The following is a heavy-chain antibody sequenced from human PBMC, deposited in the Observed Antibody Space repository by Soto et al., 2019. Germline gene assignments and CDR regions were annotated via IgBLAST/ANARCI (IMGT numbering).Heavy chain of an antibody. J-gene: IGHJ6*02. CDR3: AGEGVTTSMSLPWMGYHYYGLEV. CDR1: GGTFSSHT. V-gene: IGHV1-69*12. CDR2: IMPMFGVT. D-gene: IGHD1-26*01. Sequence: QVQLVQSGAEVKKPGSSVKVSCRASGGTFSSHTISWVRQAPGQGLEWMGGIMPMFGVTNYARKFQGRLTMTANESTTTAYMEVSSLTSEDTAVYYCAGEGVTTSMSLPWMGYHYYGLEVWGQGTTVIVSS.